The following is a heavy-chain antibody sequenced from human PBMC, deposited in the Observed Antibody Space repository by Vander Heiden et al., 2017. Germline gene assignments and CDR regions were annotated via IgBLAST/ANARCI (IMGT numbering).Heavy chain of an antibody. CDR1: GYTFTGYY. J-gene: IGHJ3*02. CDR2: SNPNSGGT. D-gene: IGHD4-17*01. V-gene: IGHV1-2*02. CDR3: ARGPRAIYGGPGRDAVDI. Sequence: QVQLVQSGAEVKKPGASVKVSCQASGYTFTGYYVHWVRQAHGQGLEWMGWSNPNSGGTNEAQKYKDRVTMTRDTSISTAYMELSRLRSDDTAVYYCARGPRAIYGGPGRDAVDIWGQGTMVTVSS.